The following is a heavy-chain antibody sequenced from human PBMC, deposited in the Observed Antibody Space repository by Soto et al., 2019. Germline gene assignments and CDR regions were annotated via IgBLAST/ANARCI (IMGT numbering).Heavy chain of an antibody. J-gene: IGHJ6*02. CDR2: IYYSGST. CDR1: GGSISSGGYY. V-gene: IGHV4-31*03. D-gene: IGHD7-27*01. CDR3: ARDLTGNYGMDV. Sequence: NPSETLSLTCTVSGGSISSGGYYWSWIRQHPGKGLEWIGYIYYSGSTYYNPSLKSRVTISVDTSKNQFSLKLSSVTAADTAVYYCARDLTGNYGMDVWGQGTTVTVSS.